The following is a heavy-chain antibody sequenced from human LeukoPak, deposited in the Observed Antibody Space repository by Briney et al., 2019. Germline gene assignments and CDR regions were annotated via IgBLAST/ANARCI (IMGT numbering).Heavy chain of an antibody. CDR1: GGPISSYY. CDR2: IYHSGST. J-gene: IGHJ4*02. Sequence: SETLSLTCTVSGGPISSYYWSWIRQPPGKGLEWIGEIYHSGSTNYNPSLKSRVTISVDKSKNQFSLKLSSVTAADTAVYYCARDVRRFDYWGQGTLVTVSS. V-gene: IGHV4-59*12. CDR3: ARDVRRFDY.